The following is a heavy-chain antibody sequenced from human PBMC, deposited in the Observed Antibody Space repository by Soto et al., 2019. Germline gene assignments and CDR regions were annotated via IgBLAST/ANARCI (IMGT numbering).Heavy chain of an antibody. V-gene: IGHV3-23*05. D-gene: IGHD3-10*01. CDR3: AKARGVLRAWYFDL. J-gene: IGHJ2*01. Sequence: GGSLRLSCASSGVRFSSYAMGLVRPTQGKGLEWVSAIDGRSSKTWYADSVKGRFTISRDNSKNTLYLQMNSLRAEDTAVYYCAKARGVLRAWYFDLWGRGTLVTVAS. CDR1: GVRFSSYA. CDR2: IDGRSSKT.